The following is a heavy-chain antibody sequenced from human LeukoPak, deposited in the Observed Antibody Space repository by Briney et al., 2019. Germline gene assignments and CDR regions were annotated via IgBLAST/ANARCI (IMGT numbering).Heavy chain of an antibody. CDR1: GFTFSHYG. CDR3: VTYGLMILFRGIRYFDH. J-gene: IGHJ4*02. Sequence: GGSLRLSCAASGFTFSHYGMNWVRQAPGKGLEWVSGLTANSRSAYYADSVKGRFTISRDDSRNTLYLQMNSLKDDDTAVYYCVTYGLMILFRGIRYFDHWGQGTLVTVSS. V-gene: IGHV3-23*01. CDR2: LTANSRSA. D-gene: IGHD3-10*01.